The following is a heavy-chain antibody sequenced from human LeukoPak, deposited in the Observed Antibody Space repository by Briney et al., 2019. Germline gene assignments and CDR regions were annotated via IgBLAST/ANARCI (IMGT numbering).Heavy chain of an antibody. D-gene: IGHD5-18*01. V-gene: IGHV3-23*01. CDR3: AKADSYGYNAGGNSGCYFDY. J-gene: IGHJ4*02. Sequence: GGSLRLSCAASGFTFSSYGMSWVRQAPGKGLEWVSAISGSGGSTYYADSVKGRFTISRDNSKNTLYLQMNSLRAEDTAVYYCAKADSYGYNAGGNSGCYFDYWGQGTLVTVSS. CDR1: GFTFSSYG. CDR2: ISGSGGST.